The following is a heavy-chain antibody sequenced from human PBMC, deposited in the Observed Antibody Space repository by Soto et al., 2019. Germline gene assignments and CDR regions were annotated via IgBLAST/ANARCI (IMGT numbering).Heavy chain of an antibody. Sequence: QVQLQESGPGLVKPSETLSLTCTVSGGSISSYYWRWLRQPPGKELAWIGYIYYSGSTNYNPSLKSRGTISVVTSNNQLSLKLSSVSAADTAVYYGAREARFGEFDYWGQGTLVTVSS. D-gene: IGHD3-10*01. CDR1: GGSISSYY. CDR2: IYYSGST. CDR3: AREARFGEFDY. J-gene: IGHJ4*02. V-gene: IGHV4-59*01.